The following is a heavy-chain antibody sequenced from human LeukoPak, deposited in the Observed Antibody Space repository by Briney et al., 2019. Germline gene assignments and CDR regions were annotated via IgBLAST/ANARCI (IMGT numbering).Heavy chain of an antibody. CDR1: GGSISSYY. J-gene: IGHJ6*03. V-gene: IGHV4-59*01. D-gene: IGHD3-10*01. CDR3: ASGGTMVRGVIIPNHYYYMDV. Sequence: SETLSLTCTVSGGSISSYYWSWIRQPPGKGLEWIGDIYYSGSTNYNPSLKSRVTISVDTSKTHSSLKLSSVPAVDTAVYYCASGGTMVRGVIIPNHYYYMDVWGKGATVTVSS. CDR2: IYYSGST.